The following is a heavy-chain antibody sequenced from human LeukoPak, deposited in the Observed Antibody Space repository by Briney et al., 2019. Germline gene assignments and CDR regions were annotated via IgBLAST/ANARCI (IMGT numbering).Heavy chain of an antibody. CDR1: GYSFTSYW. CDR3: ATTPNYDSSGYPDEAFDI. D-gene: IGHD3-22*01. V-gene: IGHV5-51*01. Sequence: GESLKISCKGSGYSFTSYWIGWVRQMPGKGLEWMGIIYPGDSDTRYSPSFQGQVTISADKSISTAYLQWSSLKASDTAMYYCATTPNYDSSGYPDEAFDIWGQGTMVTVSS. CDR2: IYPGDSDT. J-gene: IGHJ3*02.